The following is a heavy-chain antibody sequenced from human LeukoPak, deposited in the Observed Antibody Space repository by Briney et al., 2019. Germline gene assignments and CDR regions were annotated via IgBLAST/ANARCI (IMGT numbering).Heavy chain of an antibody. V-gene: IGHV3-74*01. CDR2: INSDETGT. CDR3: ARDGSLPDY. Sequence: GGSLRLSCAASGFSFSNYWMHWVRQAPGEGLVWVARINSDETGTSYTDSVKGRFTISRDNAKNTLYLQMNSLRAEDTAVYYCARDGSLPDYWGQGTLVTVSS. J-gene: IGHJ4*02. CDR1: GFSFSNYW.